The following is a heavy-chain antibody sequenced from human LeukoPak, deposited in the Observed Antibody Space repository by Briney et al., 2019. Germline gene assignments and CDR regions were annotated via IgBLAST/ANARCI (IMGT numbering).Heavy chain of an antibody. CDR3: ARQIVGATGTDAFDI. CDR1: GYTFTSYY. V-gene: IGHV1-2*02. Sequence: GASVKVSCKASGYTFTSYYMHWVRQAPGQGLEWMGWINPNSGGTNYAQKFQGRVTMTRDTSISTAYMELSRLRSDDTAVYYCARQIVGATGTDAFDIWGQGTMVTVSS. CDR2: INPNSGGT. D-gene: IGHD1-26*01. J-gene: IGHJ3*02.